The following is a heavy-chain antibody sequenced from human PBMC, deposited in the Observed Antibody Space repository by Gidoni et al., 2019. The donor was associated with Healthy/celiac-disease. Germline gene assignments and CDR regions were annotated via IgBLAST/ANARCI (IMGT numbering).Heavy chain of an antibody. Sequence: QVQLQQWGAGLLKPSETLSLTCAVYGGSFSGYYWSWIRPPPGKGLEWIGEINHSGSTNYNPSLKSRVTISVDTSKNQFSLKLSSVTAADTAVYYCARRLRFLEWSSNSKTGRASYNWFDPWGQGTLVTVSS. CDR3: ARRLRFLEWSSNSKTGRASYNWFDP. CDR2: INHSGST. CDR1: GGSFSGYY. J-gene: IGHJ5*02. D-gene: IGHD3-3*01. V-gene: IGHV4-34*01.